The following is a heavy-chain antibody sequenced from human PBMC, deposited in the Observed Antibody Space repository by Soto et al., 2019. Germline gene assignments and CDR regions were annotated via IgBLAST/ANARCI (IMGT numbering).Heavy chain of an antibody. D-gene: IGHD3-9*01. CDR1: GFNLSHPW. V-gene: IGHV3-15*01. CDR2: IKSKTDGGTA. J-gene: IGHJ4*02. Sequence: GGSLRLSCVASGFNLSHPWMTWVRQAAGKGLGWVGRIKSKTDGGTADYAAPVKGRATISRDDSKNTVHLQMNSLKTEDTAVYYCTTGIYYDILTGYHNVAYWGQGALVTVSS. CDR3: TTGIYYDILTGYHNVAY.